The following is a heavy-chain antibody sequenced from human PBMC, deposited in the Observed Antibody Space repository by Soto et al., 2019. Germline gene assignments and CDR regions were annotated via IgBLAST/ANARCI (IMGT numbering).Heavy chain of an antibody. Sequence: VGSLRFSCAASGFIFSNYGIHWVRQAPGKGLEWVALIWYDGSNKYYADSVKGRFIVSRDNTNNTVYLQLNSLTADDTAVYYCAREWLVAGSQDFWGPGTLVTVSS. CDR3: AREWLVAGSQDF. J-gene: IGHJ4*02. CDR2: IWYDGSNK. V-gene: IGHV3-33*01. D-gene: IGHD6-19*01. CDR1: GFIFSNYG.